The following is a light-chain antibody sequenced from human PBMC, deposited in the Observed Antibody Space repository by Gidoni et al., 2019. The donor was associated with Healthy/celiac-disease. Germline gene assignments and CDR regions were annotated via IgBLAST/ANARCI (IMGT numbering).Light chain of an antibody. Sequence: DIQMTQSPSSLSASVGDRVTITCRASQSISSYLNWYQQKPGKAPKLLIYAASSLQSGVPSRFSGSGSGTDFTLTIRSLQLEDFATYYCQQSYRTPSTFGQGTKVEIK. CDR1: QSISSY. CDR3: QQSYRTPST. J-gene: IGKJ1*01. CDR2: AAS. V-gene: IGKV1-39*01.